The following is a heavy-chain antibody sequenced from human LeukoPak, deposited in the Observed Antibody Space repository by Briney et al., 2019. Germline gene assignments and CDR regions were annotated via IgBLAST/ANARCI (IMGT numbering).Heavy chain of an antibody. D-gene: IGHD6-19*01. CDR3: ARRYSSGWYDGYYFDY. CDR2: ISAYNGNT. Sequence: VASVKVSCKASGYTFTSYGISWVRQAPGQGLEWMGWISAYNGNTNYAQKLQGRVTMTTDTSTSTAYMELRSLRSDDTAVYYCARRYSSGWYDGYYFDYWGQGTLVTVSS. CDR1: GYTFTSYG. J-gene: IGHJ4*02. V-gene: IGHV1-18*01.